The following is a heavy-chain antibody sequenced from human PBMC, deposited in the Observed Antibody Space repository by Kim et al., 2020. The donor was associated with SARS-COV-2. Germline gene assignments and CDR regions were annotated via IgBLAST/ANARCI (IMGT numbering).Heavy chain of an antibody. D-gene: IGHD1-1*01. V-gene: IGHV4-39*07. J-gene: IGHJ4*02. CDR3: ARSPTGPIDY. CDR2: IYYSGST. Sequence: SETLSLTCTVSGGSISSSSYYWDWIRQPPGKGLEWIGSIYYSGSTYYNPSLKSRVTISVDTSKNQFSLKLSSVTAADTAVYYCARSPTGPIDYWGQGTLVTVSS. CDR1: GGSISSSSYY.